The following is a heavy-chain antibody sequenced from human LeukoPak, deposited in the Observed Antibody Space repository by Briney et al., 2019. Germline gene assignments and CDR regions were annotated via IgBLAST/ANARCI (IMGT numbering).Heavy chain of an antibody. D-gene: IGHD6-13*01. CDR2: IWYDGSNK. V-gene: IGHV3-33*01. CDR3: AREFLSSSWPYYFDY. J-gene: IGHJ4*02. CDR1: GFTFSSYG. Sequence: GRSLRLSCAASGFTFSSYGMHWVRQAPGKGLEWVAVIWYDGSNKYYADSVKGRFTISRDNSKNTLYLQMNSLRAEDTAVYYCAREFLSSSWPYYFDYWGQGTLVTVSS.